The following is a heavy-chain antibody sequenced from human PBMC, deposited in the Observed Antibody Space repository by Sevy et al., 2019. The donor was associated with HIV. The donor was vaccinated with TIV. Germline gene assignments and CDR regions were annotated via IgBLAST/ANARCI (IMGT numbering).Heavy chain of an antibody. Sequence: ASVKVSCKASGGTFSSYAISWVRQAPGQGLEWMGGIIPIFGTANYAQTFQGRVTITADESTSTAYMELSSLRSEDTAVYYCARASYTGLHSSGWYRLYYYGMDVWGQGTTVTVSS. CDR2: IIPIFGTA. V-gene: IGHV1-69*13. J-gene: IGHJ6*02. CDR1: GGTFSSYA. CDR3: ARASYTGLHSSGWYRLYYYGMDV. D-gene: IGHD6-19*01.